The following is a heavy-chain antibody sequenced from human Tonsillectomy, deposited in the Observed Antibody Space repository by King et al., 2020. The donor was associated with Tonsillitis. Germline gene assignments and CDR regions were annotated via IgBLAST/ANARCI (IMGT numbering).Heavy chain of an antibody. D-gene: IGHD1-26*01. V-gene: IGHV4-39*01. J-gene: IGHJ4*02. CDR2: DYYNGNS. Sequence: QLQESGPGLVKPSETLSLICTVSGGSISSRGYYWGWIRQPPGKGLELIGSDYYNGNSYYNASLKSRVTISVDTSKSQFSLKLSSVTAADTAVYYCARHGAGWERRDYFDYWGQGTLVTVSS. CDR1: GGSISSRGYY. CDR3: ARHGAGWERRDYFDY.